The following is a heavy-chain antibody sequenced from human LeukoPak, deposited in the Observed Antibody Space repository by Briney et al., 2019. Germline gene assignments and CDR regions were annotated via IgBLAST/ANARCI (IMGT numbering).Heavy chain of an antibody. Sequence: GGSLRLSCFGSGFNFGSYTMNWVRQAPGKGLEWVSTINSRGSDTYYADAVKGRFNITRDNAKNSLYLEMRRLRAEDTAVYYCAKDNPRLGFVVWLSSGFDCWGKGALVTVSS. CDR1: GFNFGSYT. CDR2: INSRGSDT. V-gene: IGHV3-21*06. D-gene: IGHD2-21*01. CDR3: AKDNPRLGFVVWLSSGFDC. J-gene: IGHJ4*02.